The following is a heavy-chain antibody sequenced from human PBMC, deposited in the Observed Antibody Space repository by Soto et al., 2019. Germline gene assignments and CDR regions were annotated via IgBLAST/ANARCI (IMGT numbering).Heavy chain of an antibody. Sequence: QLVESGGGLVKPGGSLRLSCAASGFTFSTFGMNWVRQAPGKGLEWVSSISSSSIYIYYADSVKGRFTISRDNAKNSLYLQMHSLRAEDTALYYCARVRDRHYYGSGAKDYWGQGTLVTVSS. J-gene: IGHJ4*02. V-gene: IGHV3-21*01. CDR3: ARVRDRHYYGSGAKDY. CDR2: ISSSSIYI. D-gene: IGHD3-10*01. CDR1: GFTFSTFG.